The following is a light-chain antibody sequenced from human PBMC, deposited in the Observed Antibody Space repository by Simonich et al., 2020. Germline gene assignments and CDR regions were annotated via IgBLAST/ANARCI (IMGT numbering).Light chain of an antibody. CDR1: QRLLHSDGNTY. J-gene: IGKJ4*01. CDR3: MQSIQLPLT. V-gene: IGKV2D-29*02. Sequence: DIVMTQTPLSLSVTPGQPASISCKSSQRLLHSDGNTYLYWYLQKPGQSPQLLIYEGSNRFSGVPDRFSGSGSGTDFTLKISRVEAEDVGVYYCMQSIQLPLTFGGGTKVEIK. CDR2: EGS.